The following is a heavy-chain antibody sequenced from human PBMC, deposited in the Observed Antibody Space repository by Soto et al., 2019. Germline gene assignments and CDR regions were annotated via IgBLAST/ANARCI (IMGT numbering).Heavy chain of an antibody. CDR2: ISWNSGSI. V-gene: IGHV3-9*01. J-gene: IGHJ4*02. CDR1: GVAFRSYD. CDR3: AKKVNSGSGSQYFDY. Sequence: GVAFRSYDIHWVRQAPGKGLEWVSGISWNSGSIGYADSVKGRFTISRGNAKNSLYLQMNSLRAEDTAIYYCAKKVNSGSGSQYFDYWGQGTLVTVSS. D-gene: IGHD3-10*01.